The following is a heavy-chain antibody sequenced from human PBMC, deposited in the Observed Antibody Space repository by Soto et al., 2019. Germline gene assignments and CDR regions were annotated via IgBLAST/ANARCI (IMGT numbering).Heavy chain of an antibody. D-gene: IGHD6-19*01. CDR2: IWYDGSNK. V-gene: IGHV3-33*01. CDR3: ARELPGYSSGWSDYYYGMDV. J-gene: IGHJ6*02. Sequence: XGSLRLSCSASGFTFSSYGMHWVRQAPGKGLEWVAVIWYDGSNKYYADSVKGRFTISRDNSKNTLYLQMNSLRAEDTAVYYCARELPGYSSGWSDYYYGMDVWGQGTTVTVSS. CDR1: GFTFSSYG.